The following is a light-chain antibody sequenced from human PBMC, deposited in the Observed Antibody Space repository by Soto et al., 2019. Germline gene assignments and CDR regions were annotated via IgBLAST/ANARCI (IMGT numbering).Light chain of an antibody. CDR1: QSVLYSSNNKNY. Sequence: DIVMTQSPDSLAVSLGERATINCKSSQSVLYSSNNKNYLAWYQQKPGQPPKLLIYWASTRESGVPDRFSGSGSGTDLTLTISSLQAEEVAVYYCQQYYSTPPTFGGGTKVEIK. V-gene: IGKV4-1*01. CDR2: WAS. CDR3: QQYYSTPPT. J-gene: IGKJ4*01.